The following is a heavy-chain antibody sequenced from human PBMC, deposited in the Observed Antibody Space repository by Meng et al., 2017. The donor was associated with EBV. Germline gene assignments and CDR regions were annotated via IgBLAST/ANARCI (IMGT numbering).Heavy chain of an antibody. CDR3: ATDSRGGSAVGFDI. J-gene: IGHJ3*02. D-gene: IGHD6-19*01. Sequence: VQSGGEGKRPGASVQVFCQVSGFTVSEGNILWVRQAPGKGLEWVGGIDPEDGERDYAQKFKGRVTMTEDTTTDKAYMELRSLRSADTAVYFCATDSRGGSAVGFDIWGQGTVVTVSS. CDR1: GFTVSEGN. V-gene: IGHV1-24*01. CDR2: IDPEDGER.